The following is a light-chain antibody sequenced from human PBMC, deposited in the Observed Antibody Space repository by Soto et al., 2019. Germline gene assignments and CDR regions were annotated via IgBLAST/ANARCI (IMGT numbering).Light chain of an antibody. CDR2: DDN. V-gene: IGLV1-40*01. CDR1: SSNIGAGYD. CDR3: QSYDSSLSGSIV. J-gene: IGLJ7*01. Sequence: QSVLTQPPSVSGAPGQRVTISCTGSSSNIGAGYDVHWYQQLPGTAPRLLIYDDNNRPSGVPDRFSGSKSGTSASLAITGLQPEDEADYYCQSYDSSLSGSIVFGTGTQLTVL.